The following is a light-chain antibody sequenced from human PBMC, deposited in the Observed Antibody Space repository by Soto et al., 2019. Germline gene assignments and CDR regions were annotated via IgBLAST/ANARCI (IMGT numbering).Light chain of an antibody. CDR3: QHHNSYSEA. J-gene: IGKJ1*01. CDR2: DAS. CDR1: QSVSSY. V-gene: IGKV3-11*01. Sequence: EIVLTQSPATLSLSPGERATLSCRASQSVSSYLAWYQQKPGQAPRLLIYDASNRATGIPARFSGSGSGTEFTLTISSLQPDDFATYYCQHHNSYSEAFGQGTKVDIK.